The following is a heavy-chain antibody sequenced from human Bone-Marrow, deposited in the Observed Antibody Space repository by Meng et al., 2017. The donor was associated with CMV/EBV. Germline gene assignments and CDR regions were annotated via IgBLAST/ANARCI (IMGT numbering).Heavy chain of an antibody. V-gene: IGHV3-48*04. CDR1: GFTFSSYS. Sequence: GDSLKISCAASGFTFSSYSMNWVRQAPGKGLEWVSYISSSSSTIYYADSVKGRFTISRDNAKNSLYLQMNSLRAEDTAVYYCACFSSWGQGTLVTVSS. D-gene: IGHD3-3*02. J-gene: IGHJ4*02. CDR2: ISSSSSTI. CDR3: ACFSS.